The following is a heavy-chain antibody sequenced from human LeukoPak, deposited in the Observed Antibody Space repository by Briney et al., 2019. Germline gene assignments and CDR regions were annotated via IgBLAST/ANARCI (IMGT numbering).Heavy chain of an antibody. CDR1: GGSFSGYY. J-gene: IGHJ4*02. D-gene: IGHD4-17*01. CDR3: ARDYGDSYIDY. V-gene: IGHV4-34*01. Sequence: SETLSLTCAVYGGSFSGYYWSWIRQPPGKGLEWIGEINHSGSTNYNPSLKSRVTISVDTSKNQFSLKLSSVTAADTAVYYCARDYGDSYIDYWGQGTLVTVSS. CDR2: INHSGST.